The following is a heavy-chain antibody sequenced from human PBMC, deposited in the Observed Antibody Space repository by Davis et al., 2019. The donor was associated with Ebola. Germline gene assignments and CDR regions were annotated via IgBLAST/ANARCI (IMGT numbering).Heavy chain of an antibody. Sequence: PSETLSLTCTVSGGSISSGRFYWNWIRQHPGKGLEWIGYIYYNGRTDFNPSLKSRINVSVDTSKNHFSLELTSVTVADTAVYFCAREAYSDYPRYKWFDTWGQGTLVTVSS. CDR2: IYYNGRT. CDR3: AREAYSDYPRYKWFDT. D-gene: IGHD4-11*01. V-gene: IGHV4-31*03. CDR1: GGSISSGRFY. J-gene: IGHJ5*02.